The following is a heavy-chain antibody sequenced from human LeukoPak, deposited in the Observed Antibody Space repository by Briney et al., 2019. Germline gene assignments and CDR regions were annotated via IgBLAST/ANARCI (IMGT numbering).Heavy chain of an antibody. J-gene: IGHJ5*02. D-gene: IGHD2-15*01. CDR3: ARDQSYSWWFDP. CDR2: INPNSGGT. V-gene: IGHV1-2*02. CDR1: GYTFTGYY. Sequence: ASLKVSCKASGYTFTGYYIHWVRQAPGQGLEWMGWINPNSGGTNYAQKFQGRVTMTRDTSISTAYMELSRLRSDDTAVYYCARDQSYSWWFDPWGQGTLVTVSS.